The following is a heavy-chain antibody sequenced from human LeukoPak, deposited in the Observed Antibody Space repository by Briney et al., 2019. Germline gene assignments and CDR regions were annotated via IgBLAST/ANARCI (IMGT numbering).Heavy chain of an antibody. CDR1: GFTFSSYA. V-gene: IGHV3-30*04. CDR3: AKDHLSRDGMDV. J-gene: IGHJ6*02. D-gene: IGHD2/OR15-2a*01. Sequence: PGGSLRLSCAASGFTFSSYAMHWVRQAPGKGLEWVAVISYDGSNKYYADSVKGRFTISRDNSKNTLYLQMNSLRAEDTAVYYCAKDHLSRDGMDVWGQGTTVTVSS. CDR2: ISYDGSNK.